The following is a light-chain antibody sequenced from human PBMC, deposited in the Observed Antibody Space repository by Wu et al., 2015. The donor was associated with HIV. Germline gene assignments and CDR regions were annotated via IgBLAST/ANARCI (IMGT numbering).Light chain of an antibody. CDR1: QAIANY. V-gene: IGKV1-17*03. CDR3: LQYNSYPRT. J-gene: IGKJ1*01. Sequence: DIQMTQSPSAISASVGDRVTITCRASQAIANYLAWFQQTPGKVPKRLIYAASSLQSGVPSRFSASESGTEFTLTISSLQPEDFATYYCLQYNSYPRTFGQGTRVEIK. CDR2: AAS.